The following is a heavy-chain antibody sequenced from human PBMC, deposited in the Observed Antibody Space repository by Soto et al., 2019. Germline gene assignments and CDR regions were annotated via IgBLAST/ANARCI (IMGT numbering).Heavy chain of an antibody. D-gene: IGHD4-4*01. CDR1: GYTFTSYG. V-gene: IGHV1-18*04. Sequence: ASVKVSCKASGYTFTSYGISWVRQAPGQGLEWMGWISAYNGNTNYAQKLQGRVTMTTDTSTSTAYMELRSLRYDDTAVYYCARDKSNYAPGTLDYWGQGTLVTVSS. CDR3: ARDKSNYAPGTLDY. J-gene: IGHJ4*02. CDR2: ISAYNGNT.